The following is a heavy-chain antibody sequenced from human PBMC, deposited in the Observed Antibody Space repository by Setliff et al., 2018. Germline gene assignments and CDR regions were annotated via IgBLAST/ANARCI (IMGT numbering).Heavy chain of an antibody. D-gene: IGHD3-16*01. CDR2: IYYSGST. J-gene: IGHJ6*03. Sequence: PSETLSLTCSVSDGSMTSGSYYWGWIRQPPGKGLEWIGSIYYSGSTYYNPSLKSRVTISVDTSKNQFSPKLSSVTAADTAVYYCARGHVWGSYYYMDVWGKGTTVTVSS. V-gene: IGHV4-39*01. CDR3: ARGHVWGSYYYMDV. CDR1: DGSMTSGSYY.